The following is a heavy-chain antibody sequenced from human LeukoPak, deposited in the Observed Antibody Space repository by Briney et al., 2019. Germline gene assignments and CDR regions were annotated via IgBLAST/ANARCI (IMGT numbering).Heavy chain of an antibody. Sequence: SQTLSLTCAASGGSISSGGYSWSWIRQPPGKGLEWIGYIYHSGSTYYNPSLKSRVTISVDTSKNQFSLKLSSVTAADTAVYCCARVGYFCSGGSCYSARRYYFDYWGQGTLVTVSS. CDR2: IYHSGST. D-gene: IGHD2-15*01. CDR3: ARVGYFCSGGSCYSARRYYFDY. J-gene: IGHJ4*02. CDR1: GGSISSGGYS. V-gene: IGHV4-30-2*05.